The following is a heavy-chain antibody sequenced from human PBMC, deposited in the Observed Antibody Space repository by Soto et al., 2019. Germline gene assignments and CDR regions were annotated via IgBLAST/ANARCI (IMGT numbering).Heavy chain of an antibody. J-gene: IGHJ6*02. D-gene: IGHD2-2*01. CDR1: GGTFSSYA. Sequence: ASVKVSCKASGGTFSSYAISWVRQAPGQGLEWMGGIIPIFGTANYAQKFQGRVTITADESTSTAYMELSSLRSEDTAVYCCARGALQYCSSTSCYGRNYYYGMDVWGQGTTVTVSS. CDR3: ARGALQYCSSTSCYGRNYYYGMDV. CDR2: IIPIFGTA. V-gene: IGHV1-69*13.